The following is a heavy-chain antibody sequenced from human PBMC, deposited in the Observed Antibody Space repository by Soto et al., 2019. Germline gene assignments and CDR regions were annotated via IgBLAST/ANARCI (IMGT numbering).Heavy chain of an antibody. CDR2: IYYSGST. Sequence: PSETLSLTSTVSGGSIRSGDYYWGWIRQHPGKGLEWIGYIYYSGSTYYNPSLKSRVTISVDTSKNQFFLKLSSVTAADRAVYFCGRWFWELFTFDYWGQGTLVTVSS. D-gene: IGHD3-10*01. CDR3: GRWFWELFTFDY. J-gene: IGHJ4*02. V-gene: IGHV4-31*03. CDR1: GGSIRSGDYY.